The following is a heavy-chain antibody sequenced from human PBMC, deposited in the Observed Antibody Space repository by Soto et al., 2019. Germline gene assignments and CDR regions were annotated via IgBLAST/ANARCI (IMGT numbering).Heavy chain of an antibody. D-gene: IGHD3-10*01. CDR2: ISSSSSTI. CDR3: AGDYYGGVFDP. CDR1: GFTFSSYS. Sequence: EVQLVESGGGLVQPGGSLRLSCAASGFTFSSYSMNWVRQAPGKGLEWVSYISSSSSTIYYADSVKGRFTTSRDNAKNSLYLLMNSLRDEDTAVYYWAGDYYGGVFDPWGQGTLVTVSS. J-gene: IGHJ5*02. V-gene: IGHV3-48*02.